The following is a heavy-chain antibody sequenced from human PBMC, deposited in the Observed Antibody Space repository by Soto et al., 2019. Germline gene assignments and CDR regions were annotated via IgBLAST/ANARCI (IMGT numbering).Heavy chain of an antibody. J-gene: IGHJ4*02. V-gene: IGHV3-30*03. D-gene: IGHD1-26*01. Sequence: SLRLSCAASGFTFSSYGMHWVRQAPGKGLEWVAVISYDGSNKYYADSVKGRFTISRDNSKNTLYLQMNSLRAEDTAVYYCARVYSGSYSDSWGQGTLVTVSS. CDR1: GFTFSSYG. CDR2: ISYDGSNK. CDR3: ARVYSGSYSDS.